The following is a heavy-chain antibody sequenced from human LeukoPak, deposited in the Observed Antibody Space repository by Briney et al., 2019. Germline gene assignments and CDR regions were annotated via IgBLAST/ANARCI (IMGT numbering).Heavy chain of an antibody. Sequence: PGGSLRLSCAASGFTFSSYAMHWVRQAPGKGLEWVAVISYDGSNKYYADSVKGRFTISRDNAKNSLYLQMNSLRAEDTAVYYCARDGSLADYWGQGTLVTVSS. D-gene: IGHD1-26*01. V-gene: IGHV3-30-3*01. J-gene: IGHJ4*02. CDR3: ARDGSLADY. CDR1: GFTFSSYA. CDR2: ISYDGSNK.